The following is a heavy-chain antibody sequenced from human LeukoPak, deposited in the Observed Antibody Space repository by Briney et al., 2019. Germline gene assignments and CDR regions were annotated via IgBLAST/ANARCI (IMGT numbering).Heavy chain of an antibody. Sequence: SETLSLTCTVSGYSITSGYYWAWIRQSPGKGLEWIGSIYHSGNTYYNPSLKSRVIILVDKSKNQFSLQLGSVTPTDTAVYYCARAGYCSGVSCYSAVPGKYWGQGALVTVSS. D-gene: IGHD2-15*01. CDR2: IYHSGNT. CDR1: GYSITSGYY. CDR3: ARAGYCSGVSCYSAVPGKY. V-gene: IGHV4-38-2*02. J-gene: IGHJ4*02.